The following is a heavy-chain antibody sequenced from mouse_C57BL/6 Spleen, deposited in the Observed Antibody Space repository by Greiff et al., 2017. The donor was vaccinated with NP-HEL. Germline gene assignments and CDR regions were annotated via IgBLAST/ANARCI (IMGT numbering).Heavy chain of an antibody. CDR1: GYTFTDYE. D-gene: IGHD2-4*01. J-gene: IGHJ1*03. CDR3: TRSYYDYEGYFDV. CDR2: IDPETGGT. V-gene: IGHV1-15*01. Sequence: QVQLQQSGAELVRPGASVTLSCKASGYTFTDYEMHWVKQTPVHGLEWIGAIDPETGGTAYNQKFKGKAILTADKSSSTAYMELRSLTSEDSAVYYCTRSYYDYEGYFDVWGTGTTVTVSS.